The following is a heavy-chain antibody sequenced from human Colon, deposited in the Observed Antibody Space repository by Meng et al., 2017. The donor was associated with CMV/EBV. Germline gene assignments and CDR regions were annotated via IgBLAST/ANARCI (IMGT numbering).Heavy chain of an antibody. CDR2: INQSGST. D-gene: IGHD3-3*01. J-gene: IGHJ4*02. CDR3: AREAGPFFGVIVYDS. CDR1: GGSLSGYD. Sequence: QVQLRQWAAGLLKTSETLSLTCGVPGGSLSGYDGTWIRQSPGKGLEWIGEINQSGSTNYNPSLKSRVTVSVDTSKNQFSLRVTSVTAADSALYYCAREAGPFFGVIVYDSWGQGTLVTVSS. V-gene: IGHV4-34*01.